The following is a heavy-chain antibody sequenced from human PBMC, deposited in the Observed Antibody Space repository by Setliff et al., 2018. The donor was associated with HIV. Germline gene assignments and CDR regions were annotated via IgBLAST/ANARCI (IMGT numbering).Heavy chain of an antibody. V-gene: IGHV3-48*03. CDR1: GLIFSSYE. J-gene: IGHJ4*02. CDR3: ARHDVVRGAIDN. Sequence: PGGSLRLSCAASGLIFSSYEMNWVRQAPGKGLEWISFIGGHGSIIHYADSAKGRFTISRDNSQNTLYLHMNSLRAEDTAVYYCARHDVVRGAIDNWGQGTLVTVSS. D-gene: IGHD3-10*01. CDR2: IGGHGSII.